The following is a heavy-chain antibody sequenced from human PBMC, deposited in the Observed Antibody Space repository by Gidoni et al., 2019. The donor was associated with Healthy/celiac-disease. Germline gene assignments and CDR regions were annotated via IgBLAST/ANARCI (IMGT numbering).Heavy chain of an antibody. CDR2: IYYSGST. D-gene: IGHD2-15*01. CDR3: ASIALVAYYYGMDV. CDR1: GGSIPSSSYY. V-gene: IGHV4-39*01. J-gene: IGHJ6*02. Sequence: LPLQESGPGLVKPSETLSLTCIVSGGSIPSSSYYWGWVRQPPGKGLEWIGFIYYSGSTYYNPALKSRVTISVDTSKNQFSLKLSSVTAADTAVYYCASIALVAYYYGMDVWGQGTTVTVSS.